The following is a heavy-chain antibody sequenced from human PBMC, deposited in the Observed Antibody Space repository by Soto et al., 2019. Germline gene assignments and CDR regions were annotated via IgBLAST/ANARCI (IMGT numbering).Heavy chain of an antibody. Sequence: ASVKVSWKASGYTFTSYYMHWVRQAPGQGLEGMGIINPSGGSTSYAQKFQGRVTMTRDTSTSTVYMELSSLRSEDTAVYYCARDLGVVAATVRDYYYYMDVWGKGTTVTVSS. CDR3: ARDLGVVAATVRDYYYYMDV. V-gene: IGHV1-46*03. CDR1: GYTFTSYY. D-gene: IGHD2-15*01. CDR2: INPSGGST. J-gene: IGHJ6*03.